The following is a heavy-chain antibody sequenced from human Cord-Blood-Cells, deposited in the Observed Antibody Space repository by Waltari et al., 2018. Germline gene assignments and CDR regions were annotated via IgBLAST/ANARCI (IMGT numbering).Heavy chain of an antibody. J-gene: IGHJ3*02. D-gene: IGHD1-26*01. CDR3: ARGVGATAFDI. CDR2: INPTRGGT. Sequence: QVQLVQSGAEVKKPGASVKVSCKASGYTFTGYYMHWVRQAPGQGLEWRGWINPTRGGTNYARKFQGWVTMTRDTSISTAYMELSRLRSDDTAVYYCARGVGATAFDIWGQGTMVTGSS. CDR1: GYTFTGYY. V-gene: IGHV1-2*04.